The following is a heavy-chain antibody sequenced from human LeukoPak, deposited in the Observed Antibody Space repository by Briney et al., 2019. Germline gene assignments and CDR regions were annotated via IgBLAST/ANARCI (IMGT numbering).Heavy chain of an antibody. D-gene: IGHD2-2*01. Sequence: PGGSLRLSCAVSGLTFSNYALSWVRQPPGKGLEWIGEINHSGSTNYNPSLKSRVTISVDTSKNQFSLKLSSVTAADTAVYYCARGRRRLLGYCSSTSCPLDAFDIWGQGTMVTVSS. CDR1: GLTFSNYA. CDR2: INHSGST. CDR3: ARGRRRLLGYCSSTSCPLDAFDI. J-gene: IGHJ3*02. V-gene: IGHV4-34*01.